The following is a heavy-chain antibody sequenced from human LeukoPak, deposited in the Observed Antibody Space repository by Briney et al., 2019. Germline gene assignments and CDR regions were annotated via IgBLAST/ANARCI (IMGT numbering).Heavy chain of an antibody. CDR2: ISSNGSYT. Sequence: GGSLRLSCAASGFTFSRYDMHWVRQAPGKGLQYVSAISSNGSYTYYANSVKGIFTISRDNSKYTLYLQVGSLRADDMAVYYCARAPTTGWYDFWGQGTLVTVSS. J-gene: IGHJ5*01. D-gene: IGHD1-1*01. CDR1: GFTFSRYD. V-gene: IGHV3-64*01. CDR3: ARAPTTGWYDF.